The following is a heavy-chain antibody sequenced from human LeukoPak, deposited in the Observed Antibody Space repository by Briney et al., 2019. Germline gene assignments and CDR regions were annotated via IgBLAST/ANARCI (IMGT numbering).Heavy chain of an antibody. CDR2: ISSSSSTI. CDR1: GFTVSSNY. J-gene: IGHJ4*02. Sequence: GGSLRLSCAVSGFTVSSNYMSWVRQAPGKGLEWVSYISSSSSTIYYADSVKGRFTISRDNAKNSLYLQMNSLRAEDTAVYYCARVPTVTAYYFDYWGQGTLVTVSS. V-gene: IGHV3-48*01. D-gene: IGHD4-17*01. CDR3: ARVPTVTAYYFDY.